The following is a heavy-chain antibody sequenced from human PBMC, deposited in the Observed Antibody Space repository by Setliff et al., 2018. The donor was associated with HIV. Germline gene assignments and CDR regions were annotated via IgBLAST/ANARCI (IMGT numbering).Heavy chain of an antibody. V-gene: IGHV4-39*01. CDR3: ARHSSGWYYFDY. J-gene: IGHJ4*02. Sequence: SETLSLTCTVSGGSISSSSYYWGWIRQPPGKGLEWIGSIYYSGSTYYNPSLRSRVTISVDTSKNQFSLKLSSVTAADTAVYYCARHSSGWYYFDYWGQGTLVTVSS. CDR2: IYYSGST. D-gene: IGHD6-19*01. CDR1: GGSISSSSYY.